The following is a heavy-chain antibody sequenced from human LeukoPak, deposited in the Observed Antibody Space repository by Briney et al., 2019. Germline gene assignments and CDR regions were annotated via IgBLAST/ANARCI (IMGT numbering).Heavy chain of an antibody. Sequence: GASVKVSCKASGYTFTSYDINWVRQATGQGLEWMGWMNPNSGNTGYAQKFQGRVTITRNTSISTAYMELSSLRSEDTAVYYCARMTQYSSSWYYGYYYYYMDVWGKGTTVTVSS. CDR2: MNPNSGNT. D-gene: IGHD6-13*01. J-gene: IGHJ6*03. CDR1: GYTFTSYD. V-gene: IGHV1-8*03. CDR3: ARMTQYSSSWYYGYYYYYMDV.